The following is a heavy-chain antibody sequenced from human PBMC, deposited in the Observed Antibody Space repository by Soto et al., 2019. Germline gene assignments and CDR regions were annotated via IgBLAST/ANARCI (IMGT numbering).Heavy chain of an antibody. V-gene: IGHV1-69*08. CDR2: IFPLLGVA. CDR1: RGMFSSYT. Sequence: QVQLVQSGAEVKKPGSSVNVSCEVSRGMFSSYTISWVRQAPGQGLEWMGRIFPLLGVADFAQKFQGRLTITADTSTSTTYMELISLRAEDTAVYYCAREGERVIVVPATMSDVPFDVWGQGTRVTV. J-gene: IGHJ3*01. D-gene: IGHD2-2*01. CDR3: AREGERVIVVPATMSDVPFDV.